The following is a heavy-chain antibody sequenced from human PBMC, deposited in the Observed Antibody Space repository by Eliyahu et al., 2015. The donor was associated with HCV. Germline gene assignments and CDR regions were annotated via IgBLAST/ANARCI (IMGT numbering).Heavy chain of an antibody. CDR3: AHSLRGPDCSGGSCYSFDY. D-gene: IGHD2-15*01. Sequence: QITLKESGPTLVKPTQTLTLTCTFSGFSLSTSXXGXXWIRXPPGEALEWLALFYWDDDKRYSPSLRSRLAITKDTSKNQVVLTMTNMGPVDTATYYCAHSLRGPDCSGGSCYSFDYWGRGTLVTVSS. V-gene: IGHV2-5*02. CDR2: FYWDDDK. J-gene: IGHJ4*02. CDR1: GFSLSTSXXG.